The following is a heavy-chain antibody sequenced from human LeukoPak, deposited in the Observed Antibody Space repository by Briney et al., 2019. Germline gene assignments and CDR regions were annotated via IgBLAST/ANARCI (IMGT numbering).Heavy chain of an antibody. J-gene: IGHJ4*02. Sequence: SETLSLTCTVSGGSISSSSYYWGWIRQPPGKGLEWIGSIYYSGSTYYNPSLKSRVTISVDTSKNQFSLKLSSVTAADTAVYYCARDHGLAAAGQVLDYWGQGTLVTVSS. CDR3: ARDHGLAAAGQVLDY. V-gene: IGHV4-39*07. CDR2: IYYSGST. D-gene: IGHD6-13*01. CDR1: GGSISSSSYY.